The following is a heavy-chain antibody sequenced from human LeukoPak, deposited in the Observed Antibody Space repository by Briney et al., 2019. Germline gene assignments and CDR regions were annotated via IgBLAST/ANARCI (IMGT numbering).Heavy chain of an antibody. V-gene: IGHV4-59*01. D-gene: IGHD4-17*01. Sequence: SETLSLTCTVSSGSISSYYWSWIRQPPGKGLEWIGYIYYSGSTNYNPSLKSRVTISVDTSKNQFSLKLSSVTAADTAVYYCARVGQATVTIDYWGQGTLVTVSS. J-gene: IGHJ4*02. CDR3: ARVGQATVTIDY. CDR1: SGSISSYY. CDR2: IYYSGST.